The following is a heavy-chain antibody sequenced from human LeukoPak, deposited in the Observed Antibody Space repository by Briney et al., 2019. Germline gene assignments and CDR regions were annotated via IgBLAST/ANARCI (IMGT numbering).Heavy chain of an antibody. CDR3: ARGYYDSGGPRLDY. CDR1: GYTFTAYY. CDR2: INPNSGDT. V-gene: IGHV1-2*02. J-gene: IGHJ4*02. D-gene: IGHD3-22*01. Sequence: ASVKVSFKASGYTFTAYYIHWVRQAPGQGLEWMGWINPNSGDTKYSQKFQGRVTMTRDTSISTTYMELSGLTSDDTAVYYCARGYYDSGGPRLDYWGQGTLVTVSS.